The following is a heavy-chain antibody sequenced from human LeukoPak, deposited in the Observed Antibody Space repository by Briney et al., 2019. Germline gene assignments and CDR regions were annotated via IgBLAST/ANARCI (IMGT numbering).Heavy chain of an antibody. Sequence: SETLSLTCTVSGGSISSYYWSWIRQPPGKGLEWIAYIYYSGSTSYNPSPKSRVTISVDTSKNQFSLKLSSVTAADTAVYYCARSRGELLFNYWGQGTLVTVSS. CDR3: ARSRGELLFNY. J-gene: IGHJ4*02. V-gene: IGHV4-59*01. CDR1: GGSISSYY. D-gene: IGHD1-26*01. CDR2: IYYSGST.